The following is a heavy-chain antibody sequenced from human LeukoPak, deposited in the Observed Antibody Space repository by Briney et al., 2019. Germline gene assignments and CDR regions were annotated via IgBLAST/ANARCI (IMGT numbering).Heavy chain of an antibody. J-gene: IGHJ4*02. CDR3: ARGNEKITLYSSSWYRSDGFDY. CDR2: INPNSGGT. Sequence: VASVKVSCKASGYTFTGYYMHWVRQAPGQGLEWMGWINPNSGGTNYAQKFQGRVTMTRDTSISTAYMELSRLRSDDTAVYYCARGNEKITLYSSSWYRSDGFDYWGQGTLVTVSS. D-gene: IGHD6-13*01. CDR1: GYTFTGYY. V-gene: IGHV1-2*02.